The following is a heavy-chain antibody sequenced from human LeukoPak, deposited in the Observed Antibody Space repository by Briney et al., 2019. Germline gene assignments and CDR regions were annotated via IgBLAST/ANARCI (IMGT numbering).Heavy chain of an antibody. D-gene: IGHD2-2*01. J-gene: IGHJ6*02. CDR3: ATKGAAIPYCYYGMDV. CDR1: GGSISSGGYY. CDR2: IYYGGST. Sequence: PSETLSLTCTVSGGSISSGGYYWSWIRQHPGKGLEWIGYIYYGGSTYYNPSLKSRAVISIDTSKNQFSLKLSSVTAADTAVYYCATKGAAIPYCYYGMDVWGQGTTVTVSS. V-gene: IGHV4-31*03.